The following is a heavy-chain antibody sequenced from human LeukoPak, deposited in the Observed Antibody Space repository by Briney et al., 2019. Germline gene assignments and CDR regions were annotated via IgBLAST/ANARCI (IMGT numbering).Heavy chain of an antibody. Sequence: ASVKVSCKASGDTFCRFAINWVRQAPGQGLEWMGRIIPNLGIPSYAQKFQGRVTISADKSTSTAYLEVSRLRSEDTAVYYCARSPASGIQHSWGQGTLATVSS. J-gene: IGHJ5*01. CDR2: IIPNLGIP. CDR1: GDTFCRFA. V-gene: IGHV1-69*04. D-gene: IGHD1-1*01. CDR3: ARSPASGIQHS.